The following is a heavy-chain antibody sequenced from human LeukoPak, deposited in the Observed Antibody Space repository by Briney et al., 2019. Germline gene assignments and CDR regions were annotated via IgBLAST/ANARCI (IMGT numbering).Heavy chain of an antibody. J-gene: IGHJ4*02. Sequence: SETLSLTCSVSGGSIGSRYHYWGWIRQPPGKGLEWIGSIEYSGSTYYNPPLKSRVIMSVDTSKKQFSLKVTSVTAADTAVYYCARLAHSSGYLAFDYWGQGTLVTVSS. CDR2: IEYSGST. D-gene: IGHD6-19*01. CDR3: ARLAHSSGYLAFDY. V-gene: IGHV4-39*01. CDR1: GGSIGSRYHY.